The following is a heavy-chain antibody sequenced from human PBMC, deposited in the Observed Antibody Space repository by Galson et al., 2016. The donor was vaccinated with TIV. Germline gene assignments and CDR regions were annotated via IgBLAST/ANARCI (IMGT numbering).Heavy chain of an antibody. D-gene: IGHD1-26*01. CDR1: GFTFNTYA. CDR3: AKPVGVTILYSYGMDV. J-gene: IGHJ6*02. CDR2: ISGSSLST. Sequence: SLRLSCAASGFTFNTYAMSWVRQAPGKGLEWVSTISGSSLSTYYTDSVKGRFTISKDSSKNTLYLQMSSLRAEDTAIYFCAKPVGVTILYSYGMDVWGRGTTVIVSS. V-gene: IGHV3-23*01.